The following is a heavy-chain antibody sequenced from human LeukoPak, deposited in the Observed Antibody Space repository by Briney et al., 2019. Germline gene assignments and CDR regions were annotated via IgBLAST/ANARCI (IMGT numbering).Heavy chain of an antibody. J-gene: IGHJ4*02. CDR3: ARDSRSTFDY. V-gene: IGHV3-48*01. CDR2: ISSSSNTV. D-gene: IGHD6-13*01. CDR1: GFTYNIYA. Sequence: GGSLRLSCVASGFTYNIYAMSWVRQAPGKGLEWVSYISSSSNTVYYADSVKGRFTISRDNAKKSLYLQMNSLRAEDTAMYFCARDSRSTFDYWGQGTLVTVSS.